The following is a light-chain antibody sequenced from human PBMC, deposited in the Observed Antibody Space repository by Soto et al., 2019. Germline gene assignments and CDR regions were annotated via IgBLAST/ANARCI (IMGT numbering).Light chain of an antibody. CDR2: DAS. Sequence: DIQMTQAPSTLSASLGDRVTIPCRASQSIIRWLAWYQQKPGKAPNLLIDDASSLETGVPSRFSGSGSGTDFTLTITSLQPDDFATYYFQQYNSYSPETFGQGTKVDI. CDR1: QSIIRW. J-gene: IGKJ1*01. V-gene: IGKV1-5*01. CDR3: QQYNSYSPET.